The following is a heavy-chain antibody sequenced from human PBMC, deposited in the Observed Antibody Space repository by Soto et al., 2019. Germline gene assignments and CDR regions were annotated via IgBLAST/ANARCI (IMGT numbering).Heavy chain of an antibody. CDR3: ARWVEVSLDYFDS. CDR2: IYHSGRT. J-gene: IGHJ4*02. V-gene: IGHV4-31*03. D-gene: IGHD2-15*01. CDR1: GGSISNGYYY. Sequence: PSETLSLTCTVSGGSISNGYYYWSWVRQNPGKGLEWIGHIYHSGRTYYNPSLKSRVTISVDTSKNQFPLNLSSVTAADTAVYYCARWVEVSLDYFDSWGQGTPVTVSS.